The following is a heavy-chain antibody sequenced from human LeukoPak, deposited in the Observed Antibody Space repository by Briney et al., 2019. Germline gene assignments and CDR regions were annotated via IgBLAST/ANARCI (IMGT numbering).Heavy chain of an antibody. D-gene: IGHD5-12*01. Sequence: PGGSLRLSCAASGFTFSSYGMSWVRQAPGKGLEWVAHIKQDGSEKYYVDSVKGRFTISRDNAKNSLYLQMNSLRAEDTALYYCARALDIVATIYDYWGQGTLVTVSS. CDR1: GFTFSSYG. CDR3: ARALDIVATIYDY. CDR2: IKQDGSEK. V-gene: IGHV3-7*01. J-gene: IGHJ4*02.